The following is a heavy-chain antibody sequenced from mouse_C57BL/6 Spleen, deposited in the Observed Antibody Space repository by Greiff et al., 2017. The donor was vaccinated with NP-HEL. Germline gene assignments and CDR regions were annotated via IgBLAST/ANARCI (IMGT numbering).Heavy chain of an antibody. V-gene: IGHV5-9-1*02. Sequence: EVNVVESGEGLVKPGGSLKLSCAASGFTFSSYAMSWVRQTPEKRLEWVAYISSGGDYIYYADTVKGRFTISRDNARNTLYLQMSSLKSEDTAMYYCTRVRVVTFAYWGQGTLVTVSA. CDR1: GFTFSSYA. D-gene: IGHD2-2*01. CDR3: TRVRVVTFAY. J-gene: IGHJ3*01. CDR2: ISSGGDYI.